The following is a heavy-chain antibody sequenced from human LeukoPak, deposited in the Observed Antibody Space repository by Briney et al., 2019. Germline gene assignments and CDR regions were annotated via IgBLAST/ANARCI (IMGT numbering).Heavy chain of an antibody. Sequence: GGALRDSRAASLFTFSIYVMSCVRQAPAKGVEWVSAISRSGGNKYYADSVKGRFTISRDNSKNTLYLQMNSLRAEDTAVYYCAKGQLTLPFDYWGQGTLVTVSS. V-gene: IGHV3-23*01. J-gene: IGHJ4*02. CDR1: LFTFSIYV. CDR2: ISRSGGNK. CDR3: AKGQLTLPFDY. D-gene: IGHD2-2*01.